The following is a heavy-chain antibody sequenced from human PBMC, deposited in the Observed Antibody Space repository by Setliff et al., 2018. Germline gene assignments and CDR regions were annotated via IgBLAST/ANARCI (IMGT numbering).Heavy chain of an antibody. V-gene: IGHV4-61*09. CDR3: ARAYYYASGNSHNYYMDV. J-gene: IGHJ6*03. CDR2: IDPSGNT. Sequence: PSETLSLTCTVSGGSITSGSNYWSWIRQPAGRGLEWMGHIDPSGNTNYHPSLRSRVTISRDTSKNQFSLKLTSVTAADTAVYYCARAYYYASGNSHNYYMDVWGKGTAVTVSS. CDR1: GGSITSGSNY. D-gene: IGHD3-10*01.